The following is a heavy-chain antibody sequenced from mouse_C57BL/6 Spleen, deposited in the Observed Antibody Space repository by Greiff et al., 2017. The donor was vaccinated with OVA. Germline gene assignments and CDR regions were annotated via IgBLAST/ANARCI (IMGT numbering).Heavy chain of an antibody. J-gene: IGHJ1*03. V-gene: IGHV14-4*01. Sequence: VQLQQSGAELVRPGASVKLSCTASGFNIKDDYMHWVKQRPEQGLEWIGWIDPENGDTEYASKFQGKATITADTSSNTAYLQLSSLTSEDTAVYYCTPHYYGSSPKVDVWGTGTTVTVSS. CDR3: TPHYYGSSPKVDV. CDR1: GFNIKDDY. CDR2: IDPENGDT. D-gene: IGHD1-1*01.